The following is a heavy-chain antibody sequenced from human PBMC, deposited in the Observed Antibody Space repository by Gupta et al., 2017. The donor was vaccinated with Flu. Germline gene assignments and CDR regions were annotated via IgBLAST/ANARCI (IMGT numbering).Heavy chain of an antibody. CDR2: IWFDGNNE. J-gene: IGHJ6*03. V-gene: IGHV3-33*06. D-gene: IGHD6-6*01. Sequence: MHWVRQAPGKGLEWVEGIWFDGNNEYYADSVKGRFTVARDNSKNTLYLQMNSLRGEDTAVYCCAKGVAGRLEDYYYYYMDVWGKGTKVTVSS. CDR3: AKGVAGRLEDYYYYYMDV.